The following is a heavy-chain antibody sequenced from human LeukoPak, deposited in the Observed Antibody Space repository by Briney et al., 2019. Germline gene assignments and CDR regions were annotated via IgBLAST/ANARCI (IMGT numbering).Heavy chain of an antibody. D-gene: IGHD3-10*01. CDR3: ARLTTDYYGSGSYWRYYYYYMDV. J-gene: IGHJ6*03. CDR2: INHSGSS. Sequence: SETLSLTCAVYGVSFSGYCWSWIRHPPGKGLEWIGEINHSGSSNYNPSLKSRVTISVDTSKNQFSLKLSSVTAADTAVYYCARLTTDYYGSGSYWRYYYYYMDVWGKGTTVTISS. CDR1: GVSFSGYC. V-gene: IGHV4-34*01.